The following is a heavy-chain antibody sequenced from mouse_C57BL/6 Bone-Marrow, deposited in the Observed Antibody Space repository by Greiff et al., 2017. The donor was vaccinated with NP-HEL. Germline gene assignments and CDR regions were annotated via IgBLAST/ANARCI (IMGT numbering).Heavy chain of an antibody. D-gene: IGHD2-2*01. CDR3: ARVSTMVNWFAY. J-gene: IGHJ3*01. Sequence: QVQLQQPGAELVRPGTSVKLSCKASGYTFTSYWMHWVKQRPGQGLEWIGVIDPSDSYTNYNQKFKGKATLTVDTSSSTAYMQLSSLTSEDSAVYYYARVSTMVNWFAYWGQGTRVTVSA. CDR1: GYTFTSYW. V-gene: IGHV1-59*01. CDR2: IDPSDSYT.